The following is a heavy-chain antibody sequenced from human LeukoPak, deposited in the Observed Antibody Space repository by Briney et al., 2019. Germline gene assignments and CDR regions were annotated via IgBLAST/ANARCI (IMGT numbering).Heavy chain of an antibody. CDR2: IYSTGDT. J-gene: IGHJ4*03. CDR3: ARGSRVYDRSGFHTWHDY. CDR1: GGSVRTGSYY. V-gene: IGHV4-61*03. Sequence: RTSETLSLTCTVSGGSVRTGSYYWSWVRQPPLKGLEWIGYIYSTGDTSYNPSLESRVSISMDTSKNHFSLEITSVTAADTAVYYCARGSRVYDRSGFHTWHDYWGHGTLVTVSS. D-gene: IGHD3-22*01.